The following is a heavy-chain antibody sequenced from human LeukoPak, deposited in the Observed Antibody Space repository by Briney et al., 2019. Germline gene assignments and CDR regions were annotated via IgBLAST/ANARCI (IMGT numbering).Heavy chain of an antibody. CDR2: IYYSGST. Sequence: SETLSLTCTVSGGSISSHYWSWIRQPPGKGLEWIGYIYYSGSTNYNPSLKSRVTISVDTSKNQFSLKLSSVTAADTAAYYCARKEGDYWGQGTLVTVSS. V-gene: IGHV4-59*11. CDR1: GGSISSHY. CDR3: ARKEGDY. J-gene: IGHJ4*02.